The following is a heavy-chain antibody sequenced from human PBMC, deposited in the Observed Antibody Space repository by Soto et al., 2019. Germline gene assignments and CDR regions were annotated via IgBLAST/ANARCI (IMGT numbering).Heavy chain of an antibody. V-gene: IGHV3-30*18. Sequence: QVQLVESGGGVVQPGRSLRLSCAASGFTFSSYGMHWVRQAPGKGLEWVAVISYDGSNKYYADSVKGRFTISRDNSKNTLYLQMNSLRAEDMAVYYCAKLKWLWPRYYFDYWGQGTLVTVSS. CDR1: GFTFSSYG. CDR3: AKLKWLWPRYYFDY. J-gene: IGHJ4*02. D-gene: IGHD5-18*01. CDR2: ISYDGSNK.